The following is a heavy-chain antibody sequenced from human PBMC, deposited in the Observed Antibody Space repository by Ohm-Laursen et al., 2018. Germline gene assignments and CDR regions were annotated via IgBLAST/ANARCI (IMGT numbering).Heavy chain of an antibody. D-gene: IGHD5-12*01. CDR2: ISWNSGSI. CDR1: GFTFDDYA. V-gene: IGHV3-9*01. Sequence: SLRLSCAASGFTFDDYAMHWVRQAPGKGLEWVSGISWNSGSIGYADSVKGRFTISRDNAKNSLYLQMNSLRSEDTAVYYCASGYAQLDYWGQGTLVTVSS. J-gene: IGHJ4*02. CDR3: ASGYAQLDY.